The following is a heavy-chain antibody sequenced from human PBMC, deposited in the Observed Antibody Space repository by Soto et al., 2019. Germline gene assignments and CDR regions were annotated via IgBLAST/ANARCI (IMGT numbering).Heavy chain of an antibody. CDR2: ISSDGNHK. Sequence: PGGSLRLSCAASGFTLSTYVMHWVRQALGKGLECVAHISSDGNHKYYADSVKGRFTISRDNFKKALYLQMSSLRAGDTAVYFCARDGPIIPIFGYGDYGGQGHLVTESS. CDR3: ARDGPIIPIFGYGDY. V-gene: IGHV3-30-3*01. J-gene: IGHJ4*02. D-gene: IGHD3-3*01. CDR1: GFTLSTYV.